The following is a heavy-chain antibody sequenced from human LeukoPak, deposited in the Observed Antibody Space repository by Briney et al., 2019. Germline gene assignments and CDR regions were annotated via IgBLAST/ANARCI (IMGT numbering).Heavy chain of an antibody. Sequence: SETLSLTCTVSGGSISSYYWSWIRQPPGKGLEWIGYIYYSGSTNYNPSLKSRVTISVDTSKNQFSLKLSSVTAADTAVYYCARLLRNRDGYNYFVYWGQGTLVTVSS. CDR3: ARLLRNRDGYNYFVY. V-gene: IGHV4-59*08. J-gene: IGHJ4*02. CDR1: GGSISSYY. D-gene: IGHD5-24*01. CDR2: IYYSGST.